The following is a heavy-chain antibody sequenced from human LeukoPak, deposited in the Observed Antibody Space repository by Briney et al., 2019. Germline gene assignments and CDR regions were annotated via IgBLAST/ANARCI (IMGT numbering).Heavy chain of an antibody. CDR3: SRQGAELGNFDY. CDR2: VSPADSDT. J-gene: IGHJ4*02. D-gene: IGHD3-16*01. Sequence: GESLKISCKGSRYRFTNYWIGWVRQMPGEGLEWMGAVSPADSDTRYSPSFQGQVTISADESINTAYLQLTSRKALETAMYNCSRQGAELGNFDYWGQGTLVIVSS. CDR1: RYRFTNYW. V-gene: IGHV5-51*01.